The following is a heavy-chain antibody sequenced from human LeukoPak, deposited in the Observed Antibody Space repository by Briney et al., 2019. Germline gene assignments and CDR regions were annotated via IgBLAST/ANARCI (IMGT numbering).Heavy chain of an antibody. Sequence: GGSLRLSCSASGFTFSSYAMSWVRQAPGKGLEWVSAISGSGGSTYYTDSVKGRFTISRDNSKNTLYLQMNSLRAEDTAVYYCARVAVGATLPDYWGQGTLVTVSS. V-gene: IGHV3-23*01. J-gene: IGHJ4*02. CDR2: ISGSGGST. D-gene: IGHD1-26*01. CDR1: GFTFSSYA. CDR3: ARVAVGATLPDY.